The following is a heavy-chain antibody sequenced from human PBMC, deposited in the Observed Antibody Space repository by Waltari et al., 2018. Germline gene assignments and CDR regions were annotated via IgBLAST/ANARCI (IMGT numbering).Heavy chain of an antibody. V-gene: IGHV1-18*01. CDR3: ARVVTGVHEVNDN. D-gene: IGHD3-16*02. CDR2: IYVYNENT. Sequence: QVRLTQSGSDVKEPGASVKVSCKASGYKFRDYGISWVRQAPGQGLGWMGWIYVYNENTRVAEKFEDRVTLTTDKVTETVYMDLTDLRPDDTAVYYCARVVTGVHEVNDNWGQGTLVIVS. J-gene: IGHJ4*02. CDR1: GYKFRDYG.